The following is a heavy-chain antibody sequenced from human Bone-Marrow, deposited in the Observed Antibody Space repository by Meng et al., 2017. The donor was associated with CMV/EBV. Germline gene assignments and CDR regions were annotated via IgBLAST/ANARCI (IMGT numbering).Heavy chain of an antibody. V-gene: IGHV3-53*05. CDR1: GFTVSSNY. CDR2: IRGGGGNT. Sequence: GESLKISCAASGFTVSSNYMSWVRQAPGRGLEWVSVIRGGGGNTYYADSVKGRFTISRDNSKNTLYLQMNSLRAEDTAVYYCARDNSVVISVWDGMDVWGQGTTVTVSS. CDR3: ARDNSVVISVWDGMDV. J-gene: IGHJ6*02. D-gene: IGHD4-23*01.